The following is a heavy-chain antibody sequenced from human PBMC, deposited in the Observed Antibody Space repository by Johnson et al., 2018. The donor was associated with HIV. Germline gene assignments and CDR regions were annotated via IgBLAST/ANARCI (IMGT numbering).Heavy chain of an antibody. CDR2: IGTAGDT. Sequence: VQLVESGGGLVQPGGSLRLSCAASGFTFSSYDIHWVRQGTGKGLEWVSAIGTAGDTYYAGSVKGRFTIPRENAKNSLYLQMNSLRAGDTAVYYCAKSGDNRAFDLWGQGTTVTVSS. J-gene: IGHJ3*01. V-gene: IGHV3-13*01. CDR3: AKSGDNRAFDL. D-gene: IGHD3-10*01. CDR1: GFTFSSYD.